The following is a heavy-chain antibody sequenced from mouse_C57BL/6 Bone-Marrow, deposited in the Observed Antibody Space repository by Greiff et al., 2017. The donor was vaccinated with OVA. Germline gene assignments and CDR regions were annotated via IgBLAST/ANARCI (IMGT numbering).Heavy chain of an antibody. CDR1: GYSITSGYY. Sequence: VQLQQSGPGLVKPSQSLSLTCSVTGYSITSGYYWNWIRQFPGNKLEWMGYISYDGSNNYNPSLKNRISITRDTSKNQFFLKLNSVTTEDTATYYCARDGIYGNYWFAYWGKGTLVTVSA. J-gene: IGHJ3*01. D-gene: IGHD2-1*01. V-gene: IGHV3-6*01. CDR2: ISYDGSN. CDR3: ARDGIYGNYWFAY.